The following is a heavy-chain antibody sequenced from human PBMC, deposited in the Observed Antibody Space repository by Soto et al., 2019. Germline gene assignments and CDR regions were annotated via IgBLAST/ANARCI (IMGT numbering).Heavy chain of an antibody. CDR2: INAGNGNT. D-gene: IGHD5-12*01. Sequence: ASVKVSCKASGYTFTSYAMHWVRQAPGQRLEWMGWINAGNGNTKYSQKFQGRVTITRDTSASTAYMELSSLRSEDTAVYYCACWSEYRGYRGYDLSDGYWGQGTQVTVSS. CDR1: GYTFTSYA. CDR3: ACWSEYRGYRGYDLSDGY. V-gene: IGHV1-3*01. J-gene: IGHJ4*02.